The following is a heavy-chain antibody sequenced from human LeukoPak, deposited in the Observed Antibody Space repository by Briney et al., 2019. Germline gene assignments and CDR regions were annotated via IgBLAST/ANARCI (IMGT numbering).Heavy chain of an antibody. J-gene: IGHJ5*02. V-gene: IGHV1-2*02. Sequence: ASVKVSCKASGYTFTGCYMHWVRQAPGQGLEWMGWINPNSGGTNYAQKFQGRVTMTRDTSISTAYMELSRLRSDDTAVYYCAREYLGGPRAYYDFWSGSPPPFDPWGQGTLVTVSS. D-gene: IGHD3-3*01. CDR3: AREYLGGPRAYYDFWSGSPPPFDP. CDR2: INPNSGGT. CDR1: GYTFTGCY.